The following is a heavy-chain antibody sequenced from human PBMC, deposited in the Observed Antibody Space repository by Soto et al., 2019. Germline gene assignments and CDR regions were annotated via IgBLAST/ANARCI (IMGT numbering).Heavy chain of an antibody. CDR2: IIPIFGTA. CDR1: GGTFSSYA. CDR3: VYGGNSEVYYYYGMDV. V-gene: IGHV1-69*01. J-gene: IGHJ6*02. D-gene: IGHD4-17*01. Sequence: QVQLVQSGAEVEKPGSSVKVSCKASGGTFSSYAISWVRQAPGQGREWMGGIIPIFGTANYAQKFQGRVKITADESTSTAYMELSSLRSEDTAVDYCVYGGNSEVYYYYGMDVWGQGTTVTVSS.